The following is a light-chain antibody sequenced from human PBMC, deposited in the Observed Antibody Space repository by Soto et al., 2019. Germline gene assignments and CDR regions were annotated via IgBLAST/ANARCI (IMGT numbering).Light chain of an antibody. CDR1: SSDVGGYNS. CDR2: DVI. J-gene: IGLJ1*01. Sequence: QSALTQPRSVSGSPGQSVTVSCIGTSSDVGGYNSVSWYQEHPGKAPKLMIYDVIKRPSGVPDRFSGSKSGNTASLTISGLLAEDEADYYCCSYVGSYSYVFGTGDQGHRP. CDR3: CSYVGSYSYV. V-gene: IGLV2-11*01.